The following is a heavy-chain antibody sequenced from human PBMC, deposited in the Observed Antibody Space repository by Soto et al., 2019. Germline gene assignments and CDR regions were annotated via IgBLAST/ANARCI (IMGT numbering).Heavy chain of an antibody. D-gene: IGHD3-16*01. CDR2: IYYNGNT. CDR1: GVSISSFY. Sequence: SETLSLTCAVSGVSISSFYWSWIRQPPGKGLEWIGYIYYNGNTNYNPSLKSRVTISVDTSKKQFSLKLSSVTAADTAVYYCARLLFPLGGSRDVGFDICGEGTMVTVSS. CDR3: ARLLFPLGGSRDVGFDI. J-gene: IGHJ3*02. V-gene: IGHV4-59*08.